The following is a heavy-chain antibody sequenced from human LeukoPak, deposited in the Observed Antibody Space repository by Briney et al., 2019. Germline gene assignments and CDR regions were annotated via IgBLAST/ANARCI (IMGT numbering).Heavy chain of an antibody. D-gene: IGHD3-3*01. J-gene: IGHJ4*02. V-gene: IGHV4-38-2*02. CDR3: ARDQRVVTVLDC. CDR2: IHHSGST. CDR1: DDSISSGYY. Sequence: SETLSLTCAVPDDSISSGYYWGWIRQPPGKGLEWIGSIHHSGSTYYNPSLKSRVIISVDTSKNQFSLKLSSVTAADTAVYYCARDQRVVTVLDCWGQGTLVTVSS.